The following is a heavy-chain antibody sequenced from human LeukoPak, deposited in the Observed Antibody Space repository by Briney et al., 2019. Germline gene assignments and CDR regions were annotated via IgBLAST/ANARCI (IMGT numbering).Heavy chain of an antibody. V-gene: IGHV4-31*03. CDR3: XRRXSXSWXLGAFDI. CDR1: GGSISSGGYY. CDR2: IYYSGST. J-gene: IGHJ3*02. D-gene: IGHD6-13*01. Sequence: ASETLSLTCTVSGGSISSGGYYWSWIRQHPGKGLEWIGYIYYSGSTYYNPSLKSRVTISVDTSKNQFSLKLSSVTAADTAVYYCXRRXSXSWXLGAFDIWGQGTMVTVXS.